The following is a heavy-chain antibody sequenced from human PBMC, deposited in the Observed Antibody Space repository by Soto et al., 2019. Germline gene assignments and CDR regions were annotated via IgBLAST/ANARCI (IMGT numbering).Heavy chain of an antibody. Sequence: QVQLVQSGAEVKKPGSSVKVSCKASGGTFSSYAISWVRQAPGQGLEWMGGIIPIFGTANYAQKFQGRVTITADESTSTAYMELSSLRSEDTAVYYCAREYIVVVPAATVPNYYYGMDVWVQGTTVTVSS. J-gene: IGHJ6*02. V-gene: IGHV1-69*01. CDR1: GGTFSSYA. D-gene: IGHD2-2*01. CDR3: AREYIVVVPAATVPNYYYGMDV. CDR2: IIPIFGTA.